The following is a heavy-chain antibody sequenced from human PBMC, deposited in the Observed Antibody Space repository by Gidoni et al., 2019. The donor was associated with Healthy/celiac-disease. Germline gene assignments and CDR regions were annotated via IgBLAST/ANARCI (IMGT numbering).Heavy chain of an antibody. J-gene: IGHJ5*02. V-gene: IGHV1-69*06. CDR2: IIPTFGTA. CDR1: GRTFSSYA. CDR3: ASLVKVGPDNWFDP. Sequence: QVQLVQSGAAVHKPRSSVKLSCKASGRTFSSYAISWVRQAPGQGLEWMGGIIPTFGTANYAQKFQGRVKITADKSTSTAYMELSSLRSEDTAVYYCASLVKVGPDNWFDPWGQGTLVTGSS. D-gene: IGHD3-9*01.